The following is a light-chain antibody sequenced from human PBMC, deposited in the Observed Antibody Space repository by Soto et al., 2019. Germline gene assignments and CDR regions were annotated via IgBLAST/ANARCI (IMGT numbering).Light chain of an antibody. V-gene: IGKV1-39*01. CDR3: LRTDSFPYT. Sequence: DIQMTQSPSSLSASVGDRVTLTCRASQSISSYLNWYQLKPGRPPKLLIYFASSLQAGVPSRFSGAGAETYFTLTITDRHPEDVTSYFCLRTDSFPYTFGKGT. CDR1: QSISSY. CDR2: FAS. J-gene: IGKJ2*01.